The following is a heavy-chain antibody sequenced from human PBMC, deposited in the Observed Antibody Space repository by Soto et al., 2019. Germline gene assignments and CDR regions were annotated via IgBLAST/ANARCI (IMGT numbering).Heavy chain of an antibody. CDR1: GGTFSSYA. V-gene: IGHV1-69*01. CDR3: ARSIKSRSPSYWYFDL. D-gene: IGHD5-12*01. J-gene: IGHJ2*01. Sequence: QVQLVQSGAEVKKPGSSVKVSCKASGGTFSSYAISWVRQAPGQGLEWMGGIIPIFGTANYAQKFQGRVTITADESTSTAYMELSSLRSEDTAVYYCARSIKSRSPSYWYFDLWGRGNLVTVSS. CDR2: IIPIFGTA.